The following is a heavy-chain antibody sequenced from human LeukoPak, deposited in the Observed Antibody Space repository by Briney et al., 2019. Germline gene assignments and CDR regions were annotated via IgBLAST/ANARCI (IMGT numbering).Heavy chain of an antibody. CDR3: ARLGARQMLEY. J-gene: IGHJ4*02. Sequence: GGSLRLSCAASGFTFSDYYMSWIRQAPGKGLEWVSYISSSGSIKNYADSVKGRFTISRDNAKNSLYLQMNSLRAEDTAVYYCARLGARQMLEYWGQGTLVTVSS. V-gene: IGHV3-11*04. CDR2: ISSSGSIK. CDR1: GFTFSDYY. D-gene: IGHD4-17*01.